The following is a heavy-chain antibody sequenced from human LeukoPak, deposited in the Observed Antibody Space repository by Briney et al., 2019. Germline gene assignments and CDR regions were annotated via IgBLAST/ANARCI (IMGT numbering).Heavy chain of an antibody. J-gene: IGHJ5*02. CDR3: AKGLHASSWYGGS. V-gene: IGHV3-33*06. D-gene: IGHD6-13*01. CDR2: IGDTGRAK. Sequence: GALRLSCAASGFTFSRHGMHWVRQAPGKGLEWVAVIGDTGRAKYYADSVEGRFTASRDNFKNTLYLEMNSLRYDDTALYYCAKGLHASSWYGGSWGRGTLVTVSS. CDR1: GFTFSRHG.